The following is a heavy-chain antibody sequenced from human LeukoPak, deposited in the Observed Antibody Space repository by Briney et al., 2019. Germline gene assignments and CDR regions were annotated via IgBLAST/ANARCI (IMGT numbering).Heavy chain of an antibody. Sequence: ASVKVSCKASGYTFTSYYMHWVRQAPGQGLEWMGIINPSGGSTSYAQKFQGRVTMTRDMSTSTVYMELSSLRSEDTAVYYCATLTKGGWAGFDYWGQGTLVTVSS. CDR3: ATLTKGGWAGFDY. CDR2: INPSGGST. J-gene: IGHJ4*02. V-gene: IGHV1-46*01. D-gene: IGHD6-19*01. CDR1: GYTFTSYY.